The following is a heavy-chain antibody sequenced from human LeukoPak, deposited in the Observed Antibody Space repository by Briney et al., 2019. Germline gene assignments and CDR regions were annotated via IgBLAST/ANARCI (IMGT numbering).Heavy chain of an antibody. Sequence: PGRSLRLSCAASGFTFSSYGMHWVRQAPGKELEWVAVIWYDGSNKYYADSVKGRFTISRDNSKNTLYLQMNSLRAEDTAVYYCARDGTPMIVVVTEIDYWGQGTLVTVSS. J-gene: IGHJ4*02. D-gene: IGHD3-22*01. CDR3: ARDGTPMIVVVTEIDY. V-gene: IGHV3-33*01. CDR1: GFTFSSYG. CDR2: IWYDGSNK.